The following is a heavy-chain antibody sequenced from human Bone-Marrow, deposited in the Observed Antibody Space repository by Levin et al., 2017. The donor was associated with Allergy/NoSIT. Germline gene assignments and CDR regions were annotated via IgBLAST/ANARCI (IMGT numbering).Heavy chain of an antibody. CDR3: GRLWGAQWRNFGVDV. V-gene: IGHV4-39*01. D-gene: IGHD6-19*01. CDR1: GDSITTNTYY. Sequence: SETLSLTCSVSGDSITTNTYYWGWIRLSPVRGLEWIGSIYANGNTYYNPSLKSRVAISVDTSKNQFSLKLTSVTVADTAVYFCGRLWGAQWRNFGVDVWGQGTTVTVSS. J-gene: IGHJ6*02. CDR2: IYANGNT.